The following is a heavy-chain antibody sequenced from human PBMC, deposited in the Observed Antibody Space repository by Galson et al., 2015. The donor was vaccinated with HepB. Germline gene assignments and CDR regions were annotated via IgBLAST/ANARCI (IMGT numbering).Heavy chain of an antibody. CDR3: ARTEGDTYYDFWSGYYAGLGLAANYYYGMDV. CDR2: ISSSGSTI. D-gene: IGHD3-3*01. Sequence: SLRLSCAASGFTFSSYEMNWVRQAPGKGLEWVSYISSSGSTIYYADSVKGRFTISRDNAKNSLYLQMNSLRAEDTAVYYCARTEGDTYYDFWSGYYAGLGLAANYYYGMDVWGQGTTVTVSS. CDR1: GFTFSSYE. V-gene: IGHV3-48*03. J-gene: IGHJ6*02.